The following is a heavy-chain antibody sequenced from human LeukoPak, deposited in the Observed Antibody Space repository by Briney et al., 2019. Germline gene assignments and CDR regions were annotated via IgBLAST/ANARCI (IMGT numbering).Heavy chain of an antibody. CDR2: IYTSGST. J-gene: IGHJ4*02. CDR3: ARAPRSNYLDY. CDR1: SGSISNYY. Sequence: SETLSLTCTVSSGSISNYYWSWIRQPAGKGLEYIGRIYTSGSTNYNPSLRSRVTMSVDTSKNQFSLKLSSVTAADTAVYYCARAPRSNYLDYWGQGTLVTVSS. V-gene: IGHV4-4*07.